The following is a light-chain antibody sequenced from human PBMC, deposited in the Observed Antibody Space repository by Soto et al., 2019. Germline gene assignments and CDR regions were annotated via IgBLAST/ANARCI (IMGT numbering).Light chain of an antibody. CDR3: GADHGSGNNFVDV. Sequence: QLVLTQPPSASASLGASVTLTCTLSTAYSNYKVDWYQQRPGKGPRFVMRVGTGGIVGSKGDGIPDRFSVLASGLHRYLTIQNIQEEDESDYYCGADHGSGNNFVDVFGSGTKLTVL. CDR1: TAYSNYK. CDR2: VGTGGIVG. V-gene: IGLV9-49*03. J-gene: IGLJ1*01.